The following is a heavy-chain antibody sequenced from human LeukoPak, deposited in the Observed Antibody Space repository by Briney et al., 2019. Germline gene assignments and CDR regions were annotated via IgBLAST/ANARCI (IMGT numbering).Heavy chain of an antibody. CDR1: GFTFSSYG. Sequence: GGSLRLSCAASGFTFSSYGMHWVRQAPGKGLEWVAVISYDGSNKFYADSVKGRFTISRDNSRNTLYLQMNSLRADDTAVYYCARDYYSSSQFESWGQGILVTVSS. V-gene: IGHV3-30*03. D-gene: IGHD6-13*01. J-gene: IGHJ4*02. CDR3: ARDYYSSSQFES. CDR2: ISYDGSNK.